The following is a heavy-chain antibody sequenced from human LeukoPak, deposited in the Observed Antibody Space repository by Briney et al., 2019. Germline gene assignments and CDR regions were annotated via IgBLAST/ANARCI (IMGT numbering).Heavy chain of an antibody. V-gene: IGHV4-59*08. J-gene: IGHJ4*02. CDR2: IYYTGST. D-gene: IGHD5-18*01. Sequence: SETLSLTCTVSGGSISSYYWSWIRQPPGKGLEWIGYIYYTGSTNYNPSLKSRVTISVDTSENQFSLKLSPVTAADTAVYYCARVHRAGYSYGQYYFDYWGQGTLVTVSS. CDR3: ARVHRAGYSYGQYYFDY. CDR1: GGSISSYY.